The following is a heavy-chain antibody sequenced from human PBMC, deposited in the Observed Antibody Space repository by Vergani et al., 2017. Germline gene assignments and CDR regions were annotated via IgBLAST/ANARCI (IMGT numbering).Heavy chain of an antibody. Sequence: QVQLVQSGAGVKKPGSSVKVSCKASGGTFSSYAISWVRQAPGQGLEWMGGIIPIFGTANYAQKFQGRVTITADESTSTAYMELSSLRSEDTAVYYCARARRGELLYYYYXMDVWGKGTTVTVSS. D-gene: IGHD1-26*01. CDR1: GGTFSSYA. J-gene: IGHJ6*03. V-gene: IGHV1-69*01. CDR2: IIPIFGTA. CDR3: ARARRGELLYYYYXMDV.